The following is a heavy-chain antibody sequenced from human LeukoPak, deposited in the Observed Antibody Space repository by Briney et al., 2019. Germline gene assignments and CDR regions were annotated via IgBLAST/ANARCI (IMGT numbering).Heavy chain of an antibody. CDR1: GGSISSGGYY. J-gene: IGHJ5*02. CDR2: IYHSGST. V-gene: IGHV4-30-2*01. Sequence: PSETLSLTCTVSGGSISSGGYYWSWIRQPPGKGLEWIGYIYHSGSTYYNPSLKSRVTISVDRSKNQFSLKLSSVTAADTAVYYCARAVRTVGRYNWNDGCWFDPWGQGTLVTVSS. D-gene: IGHD1-1*01. CDR3: ARAVRTVGRYNWNDGCWFDP.